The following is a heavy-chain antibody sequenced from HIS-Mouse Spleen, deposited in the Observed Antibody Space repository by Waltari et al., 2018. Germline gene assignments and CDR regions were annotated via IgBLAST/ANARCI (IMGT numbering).Heavy chain of an antibody. V-gene: IGHV1-18*01. CDR3: ARDSVTHFDY. D-gene: IGHD5-18*01. Sequence: QVQLVQSGAEVKKPGASVKVSCKASGSPFPRCGIGWVRQATGQGLEWMGWISAYNGNTNYAQKLQGRVTMTTDTSTSTAYMELRSLRSDDTAVYYCARDSVTHFDYWGQGTLVTVSS. CDR1: GSPFPRCG. CDR2: ISAYNGNT. J-gene: IGHJ4*02.